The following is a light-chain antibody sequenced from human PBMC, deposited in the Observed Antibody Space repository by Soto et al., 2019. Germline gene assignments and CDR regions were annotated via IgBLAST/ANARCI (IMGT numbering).Light chain of an antibody. J-gene: IGKJ4*01. CDR3: QQTHSVPLT. Sequence: QMTQSPSSLSASVGDRVTITCRASQSIATYLNWYQQKAGKVPELLIYAASNLQSGVPSRFSGSGSGTDFTLTISSLQPEYLATYFCQQTHSVPLTFGGGTKVDIK. V-gene: IGKV1-39*01. CDR1: QSIATY. CDR2: AAS.